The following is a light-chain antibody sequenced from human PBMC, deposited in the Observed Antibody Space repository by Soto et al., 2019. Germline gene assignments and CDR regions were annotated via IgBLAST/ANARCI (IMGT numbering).Light chain of an antibody. V-gene: IGLV2-11*01. CDR1: SSDVGGHNH. Sequence: QSALTQPRSVSGSPGQSVTVSCTGTSSDVGGHNHVSWYQQHPGKVPKLMISDVNKRPSGVPDRFSGSKSGNTASLTISGLQAEDEADYSCCSFAGRIFVFGTGTKVTVL. J-gene: IGLJ1*01. CDR2: DVN. CDR3: CSFAGRIFV.